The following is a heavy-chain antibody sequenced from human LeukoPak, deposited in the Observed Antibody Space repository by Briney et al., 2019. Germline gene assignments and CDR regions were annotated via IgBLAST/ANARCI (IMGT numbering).Heavy chain of an antibody. Sequence: PGGSLRLSCAASGFTFSSYEMNWVRQAPGKGLEWVSYISSSGSTIYYADSVKGRFTISRDNAKNSLYLQMNSLRAEDTAVYYCARVRGGYYFDYWGQGTLVTVSS. V-gene: IGHV3-48*03. D-gene: IGHD3-16*01. CDR1: GFTFSSYE. J-gene: IGHJ4*02. CDR2: ISSSGSTI. CDR3: ARVRGGYYFDY.